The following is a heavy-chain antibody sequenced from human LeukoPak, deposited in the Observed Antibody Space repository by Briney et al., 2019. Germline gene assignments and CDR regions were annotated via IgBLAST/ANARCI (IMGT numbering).Heavy chain of an antibody. V-gene: IGHV3-48*01. D-gene: IGHD1-1*01. J-gene: IGHJ4*02. CDR3: ARGLTTGTSRGLFG. CDR1: GFTFSSYS. Sequence: GGSLRLSCAASGFTFSSYSMNWVRQAPGKGLEWVSYISSSSSTIYYADSVKGRFTISRDNAKNSLYLQMNSLRAEDTAVYYCARGLTTGTSRGLFGWGQGTLVTVSS. CDR2: ISSSSSTI.